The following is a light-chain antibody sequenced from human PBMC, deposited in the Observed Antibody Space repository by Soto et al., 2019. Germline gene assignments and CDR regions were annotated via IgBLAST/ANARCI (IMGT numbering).Light chain of an antibody. V-gene: IGLV2-23*01. CDR3: GSYAGRNTSVV. CDR2: EGT. Sequence: QYALTQPASVSGSPGQSIIISCTGTSSDVGSYDLVSWYRQRPGKAPKLMIYEGTKRPSGVSNRYSASKSGNTASLTISGLQAEYEADYFCGSYAGRNTSVVFGGGTKVTVL. CDR1: SSDVGSYDL. J-gene: IGLJ2*01.